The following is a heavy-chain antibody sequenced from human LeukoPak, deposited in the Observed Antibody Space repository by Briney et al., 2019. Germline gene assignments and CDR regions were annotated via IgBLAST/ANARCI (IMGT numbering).Heavy chain of an antibody. CDR1: GFTFSSYW. V-gene: IGHV3-74*01. J-gene: IGHJ4*02. D-gene: IGHD3-16*01. Sequence: PGGSLRLSCAASGFTFSSYWMHWVRHAPGKGLVWVSRINGDGRSTSYADSVKGRFTISRGNAENTLYLQMSSLRAEDTAVYYCARGPASASLYVGDFWGQGTLVTVSS. CDR2: INGDGRST. CDR3: ARGPASASLYVGDF.